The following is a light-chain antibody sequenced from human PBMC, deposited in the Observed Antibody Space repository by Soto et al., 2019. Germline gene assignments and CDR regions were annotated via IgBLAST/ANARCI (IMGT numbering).Light chain of an antibody. J-gene: IGKJ1*01. CDR3: QQSNKWPWT. Sequence: EIVMTQSPATLSVSPGERATLSCRASQSVSSKLAWYHQKPGQPPRLLIYGASTRATGIPDRFSGSGSGTEFTLTISSLQSEDFAVYYCQQSNKWPWTFGQGTKVEIK. V-gene: IGKV3-15*01. CDR2: GAS. CDR1: QSVSSK.